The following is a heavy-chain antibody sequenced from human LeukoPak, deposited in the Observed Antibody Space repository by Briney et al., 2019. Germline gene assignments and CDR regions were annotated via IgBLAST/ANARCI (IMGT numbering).Heavy chain of an antibody. CDR1: GFTFSSYW. CDR3: ARAYDYGDPPFDY. Sequence: GGSLVLSRSASGFTFSSYWMSWVRQAPGKGLEWVANIKQDGSEKYYVDSVKGRFTISRDNAKNSLYLQMNSLRAEDTAVYYCARAYDYGDPPFDYWGQGTLVTVSS. V-gene: IGHV3-7*03. D-gene: IGHD4-17*01. CDR2: IKQDGSEK. J-gene: IGHJ4*02.